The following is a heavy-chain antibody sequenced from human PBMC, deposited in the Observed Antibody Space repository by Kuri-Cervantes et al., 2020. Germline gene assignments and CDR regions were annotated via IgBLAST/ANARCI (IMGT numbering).Heavy chain of an antibody. CDR1: GGSIRSGGYY. V-gene: IGHV4-31*02. CDR2: IYYSGST. Sequence: CTVSGGSIRSGGYYWSWLRPHPGKGLEWIGYIYYSGSTYYNPSLKSRVTISVDTSQNQFSLKLSSVTAADTAVYYCARETPFPGRGSCRGFDYWGQGTLVTVSS. CDR3: ARETPFPGRGSCRGFDY. D-gene: IGHD2-15*01. J-gene: IGHJ4*02.